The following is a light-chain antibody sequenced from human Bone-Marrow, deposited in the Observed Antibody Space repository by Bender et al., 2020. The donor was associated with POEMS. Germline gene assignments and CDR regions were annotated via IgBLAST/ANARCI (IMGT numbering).Light chain of an antibody. J-gene: IGLJ3*02. CDR1: SSDVGAYNF. V-gene: IGLV2-14*03. CDR3: QSYDSSLNSWV. Sequence: QSALTQPASVSGSPGQSITISCTGTSSDVGAYNFVSWYQQHPGKAPKLIIFDVSKRPSGVPDRFSGSKSGTSASLAITGLQTEEEADYYCQSYDSSLNSWVFGGGTRLTVL. CDR2: DVS.